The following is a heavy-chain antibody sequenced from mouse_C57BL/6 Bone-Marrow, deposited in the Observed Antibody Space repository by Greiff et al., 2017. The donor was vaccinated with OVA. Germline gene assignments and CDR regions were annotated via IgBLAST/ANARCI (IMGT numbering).Heavy chain of an antibody. D-gene: IGHD2-4*01. J-gene: IGHJ1*03. V-gene: IGHV1-15*01. CDR2: IDPETGGT. CDR1: GYTFTDYE. Sequence: VQLQQSGAELVRPGASVTLSCKASGYTFTDYEMHWVKQTPVHGLEWIGAIDPETGGTAYNQKFKGKAILTADKSSSTAYMELRSLTSEDSAVDYCTRFDYDGTYCYFDVWGTGTTVTVSS. CDR3: TRFDYDGTYCYFDV.